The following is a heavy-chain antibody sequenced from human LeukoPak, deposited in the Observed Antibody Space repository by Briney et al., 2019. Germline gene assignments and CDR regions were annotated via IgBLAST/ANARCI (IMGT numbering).Heavy chain of an antibody. D-gene: IGHD2-15*01. CDR3: ARELYCSGGSCYPHGMDV. J-gene: IGHJ6*02. CDR2: VSYDGSNK. V-gene: IGHV3-30*04. Sequence: GRSLRLSCAASGFTFSGYAMHWVRQAPGKGLGWVAGVSYDGSNKYYADSVKGRFTISRDNSKNTLYLQMHSLRAEDTAVYYCARELYCSGGSCYPHGMDVWGQGTTVTVSS. CDR1: GFTFSGYA.